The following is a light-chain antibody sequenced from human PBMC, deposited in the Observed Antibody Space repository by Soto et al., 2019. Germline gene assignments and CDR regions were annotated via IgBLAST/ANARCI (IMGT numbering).Light chain of an antibody. CDR3: QSYDGSLSGLFV. J-gene: IGLJ1*01. Sequence: QSVLTQPPSVSGAPGQRVTISCTGSSSNIGAGYDVHWYQQFPGIAPKLLIYDNTNRPLGVPDRFSGSKSGTSASLAITGLQAEDEADYYCQSYDGSLSGLFVFGTGTKVTVL. CDR2: DNT. CDR1: SSNIGAGYD. V-gene: IGLV1-40*01.